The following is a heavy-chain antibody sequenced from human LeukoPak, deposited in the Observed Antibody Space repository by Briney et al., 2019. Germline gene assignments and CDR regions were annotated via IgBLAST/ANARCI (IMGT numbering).Heavy chain of an antibody. D-gene: IGHD6-19*01. CDR2: SYYSGST. Sequence: SETLSFTCTVSGGSISSSSYYWGWIRQPPGKGLEWIGSSYYSGSTYYNPSLKSRLTISVDTSKNQFSLRLSSVTAADTAVYYCARVKGVAVFRGSCYFDYWGQGTLVTVSS. CDR3: ARVKGVAVFRGSCYFDY. V-gene: IGHV4-39*07. CDR1: GGSISSSSYY. J-gene: IGHJ4*02.